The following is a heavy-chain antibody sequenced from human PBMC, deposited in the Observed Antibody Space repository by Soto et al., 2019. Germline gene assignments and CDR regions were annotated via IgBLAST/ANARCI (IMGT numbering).Heavy chain of an antibody. Sequence: EVQLLESGGGLVQPGGSLRLSCAASGFTFSSYAMSWVRQAPGKGLEWVSTISGSGDSTYYADSVRGRFTISRDNSKNTLYLQMTSLGAEDTAVYYCAKEPLGYCSSGSCRIDYWGQGTLVTVSS. V-gene: IGHV3-23*01. D-gene: IGHD2-15*01. J-gene: IGHJ4*02. CDR2: ISGSGDST. CDR3: AKEPLGYCSSGSCRIDY. CDR1: GFTFSSYA.